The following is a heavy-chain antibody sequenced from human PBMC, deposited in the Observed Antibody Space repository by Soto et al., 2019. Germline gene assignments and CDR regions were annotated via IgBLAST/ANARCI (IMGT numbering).Heavy chain of an antibody. CDR1: GGSISSSNW. V-gene: IGHV4-4*02. J-gene: IGHJ4*02. Sequence: QVQLQESGPGLVTPSGTLSLTCAVSGGSISSSNWWSWVRQPPGKGLEWIGEIYHSGSTNYNPSLKSRVTRTLDKSNNQFSLKMSSVTAADTAVYYCAQGSGSYRPSRYCGQGTLVTVYS. CDR2: IYHSGST. CDR3: AQGSGSYRPSRY. D-gene: IGHD3-10*01.